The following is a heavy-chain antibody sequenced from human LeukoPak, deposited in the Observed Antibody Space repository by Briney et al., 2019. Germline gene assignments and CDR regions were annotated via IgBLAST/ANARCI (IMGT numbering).Heavy chain of an antibody. J-gene: IGHJ3*02. Sequence: PGGSLRLSCAASGFTFDDYAMHWVRRAPGKGLEWVSGISWNSGSIGYADSVKGRFTISRDNAKNSLYLQMNSLRAEDTAVYYCARVGSSGSDRRRAFDIWGQGTMVTVSS. V-gene: IGHV3-9*01. CDR1: GFTFDDYA. CDR2: ISWNSGSI. CDR3: ARVGSSGSDRRRAFDI. D-gene: IGHD5-12*01.